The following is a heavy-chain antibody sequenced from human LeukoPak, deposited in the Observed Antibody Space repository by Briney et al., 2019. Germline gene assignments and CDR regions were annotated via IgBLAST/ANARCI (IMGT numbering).Heavy chain of an antibody. V-gene: IGHV3-11*01. CDR2: ISSSGSSK. CDR3: ARDGHAYGRGSPHY. CDR1: GFTFSDYY. J-gene: IGHJ4*02. D-gene: IGHD3-10*01. Sequence: GGSLRLSCAVSGFTFSDYYMRWIRQAPGKGLEWVSYISSSGSSKYYADSVKGRFTISRDNAKNSYLQMNSLRAEDTAVYYCARDGHAYGRGSPHYWGQGTLVTVSS.